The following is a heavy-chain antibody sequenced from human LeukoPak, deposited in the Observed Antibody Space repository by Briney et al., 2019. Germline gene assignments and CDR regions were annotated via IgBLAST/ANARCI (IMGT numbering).Heavy chain of an antibody. CDR2: ISYGVTT. CDR1: GGSVSTSNYY. Sequence: SETLSLTCTVSGGSVSTSNYYWAWIRQPPGKGLEWIGSISYGVTTYFNPSLKSRVTLSVDTSRNQFSLKLTSVTAADTAVYYCGRGQLGSGMGDPWGQGTLVTVSS. CDR3: GRGQLGSGMGDP. J-gene: IGHJ5*02. D-gene: IGHD3-10*01. V-gene: IGHV4-39*01.